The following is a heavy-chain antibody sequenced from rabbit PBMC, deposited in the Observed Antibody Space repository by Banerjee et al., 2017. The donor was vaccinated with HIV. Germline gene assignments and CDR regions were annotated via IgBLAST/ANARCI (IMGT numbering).Heavy chain of an antibody. J-gene: IGHJ4*01. CDR2: IDAGVKGTT. Sequence: EQLEESGGGLVKPEGSLTLTCKASGVSFSDREVMCWVRQAPGKGLEWIACIDAGVKGTTYYASWAKGRFAVSKTSPTTVTLQMTSLTAADMATYFCARDGSGWGANFNLWGPGTLVTVS. CDR1: GVSFSDREV. D-gene: IGHD4-1*01. CDR3: ARDGSGWGANFNL. V-gene: IGHV1S45*01.